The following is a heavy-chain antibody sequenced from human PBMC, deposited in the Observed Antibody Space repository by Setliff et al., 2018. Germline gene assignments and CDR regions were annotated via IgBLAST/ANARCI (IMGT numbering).Heavy chain of an antibody. V-gene: IGHV1-24*01. CDR2: FDPEDDET. CDR3: ATDHQIQDIVMVVTGRSWRITMVRGVPDSWFDP. D-gene: IGHD3-10*01. Sequence: WASVKVSCKVSGYSVTELSMHWVRQAPGKGLEWMGGFDPEDDETIYAQKFQGRVTMTEDTSTDTAYMELSSLRSEDTAVYYCATDHQIQDIVMVVTGRSWRITMVRGVPDSWFDPWSQGTLVTVSS. CDR1: GYSVTELS. J-gene: IGHJ5*02.